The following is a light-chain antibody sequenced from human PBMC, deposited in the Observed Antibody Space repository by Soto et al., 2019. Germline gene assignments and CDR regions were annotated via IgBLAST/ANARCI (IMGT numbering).Light chain of an antibody. CDR3: GTWDSSLSAWV. CDR1: SSNIGSNY. V-gene: IGLV1-51*01. J-gene: IGLJ3*02. Sequence: QSVLTQPPSLSAAPGQKVTISCSGSSSNIGSNYVSWYQQLPGTAPKLLIYDNNKRPSGIPDRFSGSKSGTSATLGITGLQTGDEADYYCGTWDSSLSAWVFGGGTKLTVL. CDR2: DNN.